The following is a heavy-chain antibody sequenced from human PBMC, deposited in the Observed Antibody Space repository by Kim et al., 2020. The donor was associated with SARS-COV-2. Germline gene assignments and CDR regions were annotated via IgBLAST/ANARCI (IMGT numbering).Heavy chain of an antibody. J-gene: IGHJ4*02. CDR1: GGSISSGGYY. D-gene: IGHD3-10*01. V-gene: IGHV4-31*03. Sequence: SETLSLTCTVSGGSISSGGYYWSWIRQHPGKGLEWIGYIYYSGSTYYNPSLKSRVTISVDTSKNQFSLKLSSVTAADTAVYYCAREDYGSGSNYFDYWGQGTLVTVSS. CDR2: IYYSGST. CDR3: AREDYGSGSNYFDY.